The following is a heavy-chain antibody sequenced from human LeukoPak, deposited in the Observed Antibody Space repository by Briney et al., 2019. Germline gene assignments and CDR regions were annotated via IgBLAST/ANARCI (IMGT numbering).Heavy chain of an antibody. V-gene: IGHV4-34*01. D-gene: IGHD6-6*01. CDR2: INDSGST. CDR3: ARNSAYSTSSGVNL. CDR1: GGFFGVYY. J-gene: IGHJ4*02. Sequence: SETVTLTCVLYGGFFGVYYWTWIRQPPGKGLEWIGEINDSGSTNYNPSLKSRVTMSIDTSKSQFSLKLNSVTAADTAVYYCARNSAYSTSSGVNLWGQGTLVTVSS.